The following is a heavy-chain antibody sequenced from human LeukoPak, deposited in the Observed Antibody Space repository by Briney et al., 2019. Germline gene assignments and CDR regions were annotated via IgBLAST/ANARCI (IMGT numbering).Heavy chain of an antibody. V-gene: IGHV4-39*01. CDR2: IYYSGST. Sequence: KPSETLSLTCTVSGGSISSSSYYWGWIRQPPGKGLEWIGSIYYSGSTYYNPSLKSRVTISVDTSKNQFSLKLSSVTAADTAVYYCARRIVRVLRDFDYWGQGTLVTVSS. CDR1: GGSISSSSYY. CDR3: ARRIVRVLRDFDY. J-gene: IGHJ4*02. D-gene: IGHD2/OR15-2a*01.